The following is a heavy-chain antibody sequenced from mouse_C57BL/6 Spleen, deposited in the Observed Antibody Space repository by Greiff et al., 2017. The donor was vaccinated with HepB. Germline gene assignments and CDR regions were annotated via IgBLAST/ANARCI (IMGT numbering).Heavy chain of an antibody. D-gene: IGHD2-14*01. CDR2: ISDGGSYT. CDR1: GFTFSSYA. J-gene: IGHJ3*01. CDR3: ARDRGEYDGFAY. Sequence: EVQGVESGGGLVKPGGSLKLSCAASGFTFSSYAMSWVRQTPEKRLEWVATISDGGSYTYYPDNVKGRFTISRDNAKNNLYLQMSHLKSEDTAMYYCARDRGEYDGFAYWGQGTLVTVSA. V-gene: IGHV5-4*01.